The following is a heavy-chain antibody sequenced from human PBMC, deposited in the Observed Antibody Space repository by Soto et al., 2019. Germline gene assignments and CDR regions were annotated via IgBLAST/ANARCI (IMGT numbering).Heavy chain of an antibody. Sequence: EVQLVESGGGLVKSGGSLRLSCAASGFTFSNAWMNWVRQAPGKGLEWVGRIKSKVDGGTIDYAAPVKGRFSISRDDSKNTVYVQMSSLKTEDTAVYFCVTGGYYLDFWGRGTLVTVSS. CDR3: VTGGYYLDF. CDR2: IKSKVDGGTI. V-gene: IGHV3-15*07. D-gene: IGHD2-15*01. J-gene: IGHJ4*02. CDR1: GFTFSNAW.